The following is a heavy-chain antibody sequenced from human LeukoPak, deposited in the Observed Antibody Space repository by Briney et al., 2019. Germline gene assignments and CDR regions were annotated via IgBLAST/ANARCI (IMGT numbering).Heavy chain of an antibody. V-gene: IGHV7-4-1*02. CDR2: INTNTGNP. CDR1: GYTFTSYG. D-gene: IGHD5-24*01. Sequence: GASVKVSCKASGYTFTSYGISWVRQAPGQGLEWMGWINTNTGNPTYAQGFTGRFVFSLDTSVSTAYLQISSLKAEDTAVYYCAREGDYRWLHRPAFDYWGQGTLVTVSS. CDR3: AREGDYRWLHRPAFDY. J-gene: IGHJ4*02.